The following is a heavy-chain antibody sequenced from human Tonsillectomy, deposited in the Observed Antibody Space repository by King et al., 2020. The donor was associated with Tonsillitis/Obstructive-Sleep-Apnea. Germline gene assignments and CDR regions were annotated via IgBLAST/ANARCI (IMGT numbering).Heavy chain of an antibody. CDR2: IRSSSSYI. V-gene: IGHV3-21*01. D-gene: IGHD3-16*02. Sequence: VQLVESGGGLVKPGGSLRLSCAASGFTFSSYSMNWVRQAPGKGLEWGSSIRSSSSYIYYADSLKGRFTISRDNAKNSLYLQMNSLRAEDTAVYYCAREDYIWGSYRYYYYYYYMDVRGKGTTVTVSS. CDR3: AREDYIWGSYRYYYYYYYMDV. CDR1: GFTFSSYS. J-gene: IGHJ6*03.